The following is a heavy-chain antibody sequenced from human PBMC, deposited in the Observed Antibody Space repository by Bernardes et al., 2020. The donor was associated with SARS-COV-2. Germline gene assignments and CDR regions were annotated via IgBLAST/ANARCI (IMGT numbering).Heavy chain of an antibody. CDR2: ISGSGGTP. J-gene: IGHJ4*02. V-gene: IGHV3-23*01. CDR1: GFTFSSYA. Sequence: GGSLRLSCGACGFTFSSYAMAWVRKAPGKGLEWVYAISGSGGTPYYADSVKGRFTISRDNSKNTLYLQMNSLTAEDTAVYYCAKAQTSVAGPNRFDYWGQGTLVTVSS. D-gene: IGHD6-19*01. CDR3: AKAQTSVAGPNRFDY.